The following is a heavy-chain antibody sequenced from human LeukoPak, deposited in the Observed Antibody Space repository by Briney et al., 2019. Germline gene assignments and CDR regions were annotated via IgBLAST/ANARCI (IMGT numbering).Heavy chain of an antibody. CDR3: ARTYGDPSLNY. V-gene: IGHV3-48*02. CDR2: ISSSSSSK. D-gene: IGHD4-17*01. J-gene: IGHJ4*02. Sequence: GGSLRLSCAASGLTFSNYSMNWVRQAPGKGLEWISCISSSSSSKYYADSVEGRITISRDNAKNSLYLQMNNLRDEDTAVYYCARTYGDPSLNYWGQGTLVTVSS. CDR1: GLTFSNYS.